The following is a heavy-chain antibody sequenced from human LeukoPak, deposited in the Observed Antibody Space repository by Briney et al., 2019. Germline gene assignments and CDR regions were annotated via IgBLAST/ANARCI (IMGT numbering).Heavy chain of an antibody. Sequence: GGSLRLSCAASGFTFSSYAMSWVRQAPGKGLAWVSTISGGSGSTYCADSVKGRFTISRDNSKNTLYLQMNSLRAEDTAVYYCAKDGGSLYYFDYWGQGTLVTVSS. CDR2: ISGGSGST. J-gene: IGHJ4*02. CDR1: GFTFSSYA. D-gene: IGHD2-15*01. CDR3: AKDGGSLYYFDY. V-gene: IGHV3-23*01.